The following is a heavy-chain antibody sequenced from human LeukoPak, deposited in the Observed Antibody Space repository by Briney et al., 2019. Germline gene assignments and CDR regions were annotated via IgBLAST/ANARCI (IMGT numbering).Heavy chain of an antibody. J-gene: IGHJ3*02. D-gene: IGHD3-22*01. Sequence: ASVKVSCKASGYTFTSNGISWVRQPPGQGPEWMGWISAYNGNTNYAQKLQGRVTMTTDTSTSTAYMELRSLRADDTAVYYCARMGNYYDSSGSYDAFDIWGQGTMVTVSS. V-gene: IGHV1-18*01. CDR2: ISAYNGNT. CDR1: GYTFTSNG. CDR3: ARMGNYYDSSGSYDAFDI.